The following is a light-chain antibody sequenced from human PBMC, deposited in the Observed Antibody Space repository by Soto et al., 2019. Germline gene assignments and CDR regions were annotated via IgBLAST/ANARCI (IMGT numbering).Light chain of an antibody. V-gene: IGLV1-40*01. CDR3: QSFDSSLCGVV. J-gene: IGLJ2*01. CDR1: SFNIGAGYD. CDR2: GNI. Sequence: QPVLTQPPSVSGAPGQRVTISCTGSSFNIGAGYDVHWYQQLPGTAPKLLIYGNINRPSGVPDRFSGSKSGTSASLAITGLQAEDEADYYCQSFDSSLCGVVFGGGTQLTVL.